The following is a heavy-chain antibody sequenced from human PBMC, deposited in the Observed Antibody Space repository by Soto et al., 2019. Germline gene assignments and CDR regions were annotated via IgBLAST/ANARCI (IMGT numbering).Heavy chain of an antibody. J-gene: IGHJ5*02. CDR2: INAGNGNT. V-gene: IGHV1-3*01. D-gene: IGHD2-21*02. CDR1: GYTFTSYA. CDR3: AGATSRLLFRFDP. Sequence: ASVKVSCKASGYTFTSYAMHWVRQAPGQRLEWMGWINAGNGNTKYSQKFQGRVTITRDTSAGTAYMELSSLRSEDTAVYYWAGATSRLLFRFDPWGQGTLVTVSS.